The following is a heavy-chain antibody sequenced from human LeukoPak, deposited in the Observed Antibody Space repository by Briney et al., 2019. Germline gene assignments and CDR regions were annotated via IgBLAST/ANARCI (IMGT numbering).Heavy chain of an antibody. V-gene: IGHV3-30*18. CDR3: AKGFYGDYAADAFDI. Sequence: GGSLRLSCAASGFTFSSYGMHWVRQAPGKGLEWVAVISYDGSNKYYADSVKGRFTISRDNSKNTLYLQMNSLRAEDTAVYYCAKGFYGDYAADAFDIWGQGTMVTVSS. CDR2: ISYDGSNK. D-gene: IGHD4-17*01. J-gene: IGHJ3*02. CDR1: GFTFSSYG.